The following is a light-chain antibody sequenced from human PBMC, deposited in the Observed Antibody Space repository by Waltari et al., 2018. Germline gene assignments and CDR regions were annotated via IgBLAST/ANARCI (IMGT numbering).Light chain of an antibody. CDR1: SSDVDGFNF. Sequence: QSALTQPASMSGSPGQSITISCTGTSSDVDGFNFVSWYQQYPGKAPKLIIYDVANRPPGVSHRFSGSRSGSTASLTISGLQAEDEADYYCSSYTSVNTRFGGGTKLTVL. J-gene: IGLJ2*01. CDR3: SSYTSVNTR. V-gene: IGLV2-14*03. CDR2: DVA.